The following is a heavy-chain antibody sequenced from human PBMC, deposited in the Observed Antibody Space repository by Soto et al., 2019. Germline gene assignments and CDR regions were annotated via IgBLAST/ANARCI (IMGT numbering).Heavy chain of an antibody. CDR2: ISAYNGNT. V-gene: IGHV1-18*04. Sequence: QVQLVQSGAEVKKPGASVKVSCKASGYTFTSYGISWVRQAPGQGLEWMGWISAYNGNTNYAQKFQGRVTITADESTSKAYMELSSLRSEDTAVYYCASTYYDYVWGSYRHPRFDYWGQGTLVTVSS. CDR1: GYTFTSYG. J-gene: IGHJ4*02. CDR3: ASTYYDYVWGSYRHPRFDY. D-gene: IGHD3-16*02.